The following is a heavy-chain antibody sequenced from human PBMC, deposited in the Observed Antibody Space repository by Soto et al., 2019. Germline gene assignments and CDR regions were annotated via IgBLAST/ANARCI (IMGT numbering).Heavy chain of an antibody. CDR2: IYYSGST. Sequence: SETLSLTCTVSGGSISSYYWSWIRQPPGKGLEWIGYIYYSGSTNYNPSLKSRVTISVDTSKNQFSLKLSSVTAADTAVYYCARTMTASTVTFDYWGQGTLVTVSS. CDR1: GGSISSYY. D-gene: IGHD4-17*01. CDR3: ARTMTASTVTFDY. J-gene: IGHJ4*02. V-gene: IGHV4-59*01.